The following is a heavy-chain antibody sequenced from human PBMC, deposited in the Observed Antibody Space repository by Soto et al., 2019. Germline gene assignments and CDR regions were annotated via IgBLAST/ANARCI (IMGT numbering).Heavy chain of an antibody. Sequence: PSETLSLTCAVSGGSISSGGYSWSWIRQPPGKGLEWIGYIYHSGSTYYNPSRKSRVTISVDRSKNQFSLKLSSVTAADTAVYYCARDFWSGLSGMGVRGQGTTVTVAS. CDR1: GGSISSGGYS. CDR3: ARDFWSGLSGMGV. V-gene: IGHV4-30-2*01. CDR2: IYHSGST. D-gene: IGHD3-3*01. J-gene: IGHJ6*02.